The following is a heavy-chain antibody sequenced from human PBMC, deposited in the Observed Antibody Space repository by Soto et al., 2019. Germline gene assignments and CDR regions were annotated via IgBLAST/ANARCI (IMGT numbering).Heavy chain of an antibody. Sequence: QVQLVESGGGVVQPGRSLRLSCAASGFTFSSYAMHWVRQAPGKGLEWVAVISYDGSNKYYADSVKGRFTISRDNSKNTLYLQMNSLRAEDTAVYYCARDLNEQLAFFDYWGQGTLFTVSS. V-gene: IGHV3-30-3*01. D-gene: IGHD6-6*01. CDR1: GFTFSSYA. CDR2: ISYDGSNK. J-gene: IGHJ4*02. CDR3: ARDLNEQLAFFDY.